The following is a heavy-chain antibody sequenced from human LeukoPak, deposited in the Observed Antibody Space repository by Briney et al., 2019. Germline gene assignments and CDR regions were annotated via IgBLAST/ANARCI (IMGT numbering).Heavy chain of an antibody. CDR3: ARIMDV. J-gene: IGHJ6*02. CDR2: IYYSGST. Sequence: SETLSLTCTVSGGSISSSSYYWGWIRQPPGKGLKWIGSIYYSGSTYYNPSLKSRVTMSVDTSRNQFSLNLSSVTAADTAVYYCARIMDVWGQGTTVTVSS. CDR1: GGSISSSSYY. V-gene: IGHV4-39*01.